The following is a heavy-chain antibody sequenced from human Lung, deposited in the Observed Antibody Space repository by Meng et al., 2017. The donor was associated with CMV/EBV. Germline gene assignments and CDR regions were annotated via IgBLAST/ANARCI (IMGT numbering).Heavy chain of an antibody. D-gene: IGHD2-8*01. CDR3: AKDHMLSYFDY. CDR2: IYSGDSST. V-gene: IGHV3-23*03. Sequence: GESLKISCAASGFTLSNYAMSWVRQAPGKGLEWVSVIYSGDSSTHYADSVKGRFTISRDNSKNTLYLQMNSLRAEDTAVYYCAKDHMLSYFDYWGRGTLVTFSS. J-gene: IGHJ4*02. CDR1: GFTLSNYA.